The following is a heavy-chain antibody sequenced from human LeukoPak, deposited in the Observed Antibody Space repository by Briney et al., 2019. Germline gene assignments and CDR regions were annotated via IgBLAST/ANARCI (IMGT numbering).Heavy chain of an antibody. J-gene: IGHJ5*02. CDR1: GGSISSGDYY. D-gene: IGHD3-3*01. CDR3: ARGRSDFWSGYFNWCDP. CDR2: IYYSGST. V-gene: IGHV4-30-4*01. Sequence: SETLSLTCTVSGGSISSGDYYWSWIRQPPGKGLEWIGYIYYSGSTYYNPSLKSRVTISVDTSKNQFSLKLSSVTAADTAVYYCARGRSDFWSGYFNWCDPWGQGTLVTVSS.